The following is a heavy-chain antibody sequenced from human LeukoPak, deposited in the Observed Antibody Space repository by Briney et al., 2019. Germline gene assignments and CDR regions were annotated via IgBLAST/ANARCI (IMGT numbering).Heavy chain of an antibody. D-gene: IGHD3-22*01. CDR2: IYYSGSA. CDR3: ARQYYYDSSGYYFDY. V-gene: IGHV4-59*08. J-gene: IGHJ4*02. Sequence: PSETLSLTCAVYGGSISSYYWSWIQQPPGKGLEWIGYIYYSGSANYNPSLKSRVTISVDTSKTQFSLKLSSVTAADTAVYYCARQYYYDSSGYYFDYWGQGTLVTVSS. CDR1: GGSISSYY.